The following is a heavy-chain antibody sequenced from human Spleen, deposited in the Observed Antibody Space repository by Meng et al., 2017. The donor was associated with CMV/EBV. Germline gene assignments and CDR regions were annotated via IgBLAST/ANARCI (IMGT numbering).Heavy chain of an antibody. V-gene: IGHV1-2*02. J-gene: IGHJ5*02. D-gene: IGHD3-3*01. CDR1: GYPFPGYH. CDR3: TREWSAYSVGCFDP. CDR2: IHPNVSGP. Sequence: ASGYPFPGYHLHWVRPPPGPGLQWMGWIHPNVSGPNYAQKFRGRVSMPRDTSIRTAYLELSRLTSDDTAIYYCTREWSAYSVGCFDPWGPGTLVTVSS.